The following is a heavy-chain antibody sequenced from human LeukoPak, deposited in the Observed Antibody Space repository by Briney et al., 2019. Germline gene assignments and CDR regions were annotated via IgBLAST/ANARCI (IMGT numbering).Heavy chain of an antibody. CDR2: ITSGENT. Sequence: GGTLRLSCAASGFTFSNYAMNWVRQAPGKGLEWVSTITSGENTYYADSVKGRFTISRDNSKNTLYLQMNSLRAEDTAVYYCAKRLSSSSTWYYFDYWGQGTLVTVSS. V-gene: IGHV3-23*01. D-gene: IGHD6-13*01. CDR3: AKRLSSSSTWYYFDY. CDR1: GFTFSNYA. J-gene: IGHJ4*02.